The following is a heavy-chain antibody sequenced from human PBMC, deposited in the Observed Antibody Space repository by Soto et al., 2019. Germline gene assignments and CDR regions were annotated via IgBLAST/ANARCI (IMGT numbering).Heavy chain of an antibody. D-gene: IGHD2-21*02. CDR3: AGDSWTVSAYNYYGMDV. V-gene: IGHV4-30-4*01. CDR1: GGSIRCGDYY. CDR2: IYYTENT. J-gene: IGHJ6*02. Sequence: TLSVTYTVSGGSIRCGDYYWSRVRQPPGKGLEYIGYIYYTENTYYNPSLKSRVTISAHTSKNQFSLHLNSVTVADTAVYYCAGDSWTVSAYNYYGMDVWGQGTTVTGFS.